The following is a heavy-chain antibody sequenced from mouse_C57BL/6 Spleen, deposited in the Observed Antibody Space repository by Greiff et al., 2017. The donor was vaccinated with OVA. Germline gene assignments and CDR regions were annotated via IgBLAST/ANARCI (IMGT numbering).Heavy chain of an antibody. CDR3: TRDYAGED. D-gene: IGHD1-1*01. V-gene: IGHV14-4*01. J-gene: IGHJ2*01. CDR1: GYNIKDDY. CDR2: IDPEDGDT. Sequence: VQLQQSGAELVRPGASVKLSCTASGYNIKDDYMHWVKQRPEQGLEWIGWIDPEDGDTEYNSKFQGKATITADTSSSTAYLQLSSLTSEDAAVYFCTRDYAGEDWGQGTTLTVSS.